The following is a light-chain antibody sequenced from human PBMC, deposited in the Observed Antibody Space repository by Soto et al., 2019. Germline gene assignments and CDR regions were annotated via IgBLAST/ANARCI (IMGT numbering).Light chain of an antibody. V-gene: IGKV3-20*01. CDR1: QSVTSSN. Sequence: IVLTQSPGTLSLSPGETAILSCRASQSVTSSNLAWYQQRPGQAPRLLIYGASNRATGIAERFSGSGSGADFRLTIIRLEPEDFAVYYCQHYGASQYTFGQGTKLELK. CDR2: GAS. J-gene: IGKJ2*01. CDR3: QHYGASQYT.